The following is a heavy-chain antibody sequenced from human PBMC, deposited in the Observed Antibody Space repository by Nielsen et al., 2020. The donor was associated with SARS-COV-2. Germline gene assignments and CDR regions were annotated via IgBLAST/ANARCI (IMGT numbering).Heavy chain of an antibody. J-gene: IGHJ4*02. CDR1: GYSFTSYW. D-gene: IGHD5-12*01. V-gene: IGHV5-51*01. CDR2: IYPGDSDT. CDR3: ARNPTMLATSNFDY. Sequence: GESLKISCKGSGYSFTSYWIGGVRQMPGKGLEWLGIIYPGDSDTRYSPSFQGQVIISADKSINTAYLHWHNLKASDTAIYYCARNPTMLATSNFDYWGQGTLITVSS.